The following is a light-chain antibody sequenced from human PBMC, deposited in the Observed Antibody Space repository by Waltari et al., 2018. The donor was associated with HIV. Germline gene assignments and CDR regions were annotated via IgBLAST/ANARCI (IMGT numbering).Light chain of an antibody. V-gene: IGKV1-5*03. Sequence: DIQMTQSPSTLSASIGDRVTITCRASQSLTSWLAWYQQKPGKAPRLLMYKTSILESGVPSRFSGSGSGTEFTLTISTLQPDDFATYYCQQYNNFPYTFGQGTKLEIK. J-gene: IGKJ2*01. CDR1: QSLTSW. CDR2: KTS. CDR3: QQYNNFPYT.